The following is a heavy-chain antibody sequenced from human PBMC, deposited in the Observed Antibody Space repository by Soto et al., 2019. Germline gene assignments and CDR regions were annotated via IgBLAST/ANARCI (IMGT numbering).Heavy chain of an antibody. CDR3: ARQLIDRCGDGAFDT. Sequence: VPLSLTCTVSGASIRSYYWSWIPQPPGKGLEWIGYIYYSGSTNYNPSLKSRVTISVDTSKNQFSLKLSSVTAADTAVYYCARQLIDRCGDGAFDTWVQGTMVNVPS. J-gene: IGHJ3*02. V-gene: IGHV4-59*08. CDR1: GASIRSYY. CDR2: IYYSGST. D-gene: IGHD2-21*01.